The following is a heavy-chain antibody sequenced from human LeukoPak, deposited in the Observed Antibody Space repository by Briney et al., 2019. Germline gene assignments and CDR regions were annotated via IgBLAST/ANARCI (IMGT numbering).Heavy chain of an antibody. CDR1: GGSISSSSYY. Sequence: NTSETLSLTCTVSGGSISSSSYYWGWIRQPPGKGLEWIGSIYYSGSTYYNPSLKSRVTISVDTSKNQFSLKLSSVTAADTAVYYCARGDYDFWSGRPRGWFDPWGQGTLVTVSS. CDR2: IYYSGST. CDR3: ARGDYDFWSGRPRGWFDP. V-gene: IGHV4-39*07. J-gene: IGHJ5*02. D-gene: IGHD3-3*01.